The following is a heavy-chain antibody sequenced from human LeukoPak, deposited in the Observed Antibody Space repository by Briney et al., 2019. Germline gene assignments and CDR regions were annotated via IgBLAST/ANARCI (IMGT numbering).Heavy chain of an antibody. Sequence: GGSLRLSCAASGFTFDDYAMHWVRQAPGKGLEWVSGISWNSGSIGYADSVKGRFTISRDNAKNSVYLQMNSLRAEDTAMYYCATPVGGVWSFDYWGQGTLVTVSS. CDR3: ATPVGGVWSFDY. V-gene: IGHV3-9*01. CDR1: GFTFDDYA. CDR2: ISWNSGSI. J-gene: IGHJ4*02. D-gene: IGHD2-15*01.